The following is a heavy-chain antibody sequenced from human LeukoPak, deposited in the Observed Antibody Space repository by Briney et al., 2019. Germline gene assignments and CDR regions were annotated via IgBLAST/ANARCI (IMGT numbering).Heavy chain of an antibody. V-gene: IGHV4-34*01. CDR1: GGSFSGYY. CDR3: ARGLYSNYPLDY. J-gene: IGHJ4*02. Sequence: TSETLSLTCAVYGGSFSGYYWSWIRQPPGKGLEWIGEINHSGSTNYNPSLKSRVTISVDTSKNQFSLKLSSVTAADTAVYYCARGLYSNYPLDYWGQGTLVTVSS. CDR2: INHSGST. D-gene: IGHD4-11*01.